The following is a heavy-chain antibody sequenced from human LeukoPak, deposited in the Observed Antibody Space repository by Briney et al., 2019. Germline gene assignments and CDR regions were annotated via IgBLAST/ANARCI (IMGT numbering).Heavy chain of an antibody. CDR3: ASRNGGTFGY. V-gene: IGHV3-23*01. D-gene: IGHD2-15*01. J-gene: IGHJ4*02. CDR2: ISGTSGNT. Sequence: GGSLRLSCAASGFTFSIYAMSWVRQAPGKGLEWVSSISGTSGNTYYADSVKGRFAISRDNAKNSLYLQMNSLRAEDTAVYYCASRNGGTFGYWGQGTLVTVSS. CDR1: GFTFSIYA.